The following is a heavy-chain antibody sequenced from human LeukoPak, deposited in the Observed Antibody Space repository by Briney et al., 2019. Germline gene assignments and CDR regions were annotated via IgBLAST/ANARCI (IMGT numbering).Heavy chain of an antibody. Sequence: PGGSLRLSCVASGFSFSCYCMNWVRQAPGKGLEWVSHMGNSRCPIYYADSVKGRFTISRDNAKNSLYLQMSSLRAEDTAVYYCARPTERDSGSPGTSYLDVWGKGTTVIVSS. J-gene: IGHJ6*04. V-gene: IGHV3-48*04. CDR1: GFSFSCYC. CDR3: ARPTERDSGSPGTSYLDV. D-gene: IGHD6-13*01. CDR2: MGNSRCPI.